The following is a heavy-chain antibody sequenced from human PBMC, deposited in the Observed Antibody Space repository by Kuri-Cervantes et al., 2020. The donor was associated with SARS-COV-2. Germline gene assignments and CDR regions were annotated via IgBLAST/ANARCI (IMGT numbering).Heavy chain of an antibody. V-gene: IGHV3-53*01. CDR3: ARVRGDYVP. CDR2: IYSGGST. Sequence: GESLKISCAASGFAFSTYAVSWVRQAPGKGLEWVSLIYSGGSTYYADSVKGRFTISRDNSKNTLYLQMNSLRAEDTAVYYCARVRGDYVPWGQGTLVTVSS. J-gene: IGHJ5*02. CDR1: GFAFSTYA. D-gene: IGHD3-16*01.